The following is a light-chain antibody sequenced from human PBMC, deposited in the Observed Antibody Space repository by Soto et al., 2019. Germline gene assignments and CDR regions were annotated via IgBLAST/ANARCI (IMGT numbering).Light chain of an antibody. CDR3: QKYTSSPYT. Sequence: DIQMTQSPFSLSASVGDRVTITCRASQGISNFLAWYQQKPGKVPKLLIYAASTLQSGVPSRFSGSGSGTDFTLTINNLQPEDCSTYYCQKYTSSPYTFGQGTKLEIK. CDR2: AAS. V-gene: IGKV1-27*01. CDR1: QGISNF. J-gene: IGKJ2*01.